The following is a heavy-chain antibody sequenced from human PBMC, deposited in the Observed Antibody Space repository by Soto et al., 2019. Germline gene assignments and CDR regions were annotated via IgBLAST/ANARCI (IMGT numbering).Heavy chain of an antibody. J-gene: IGHJ4*02. CDR1: GFTFDDYA. V-gene: IGHV3-9*01. D-gene: IGHD2-15*01. Sequence: GGSLRLSCAASGFTFDDYAMHWVRQAPGKGLEWVSGISWNSGSIGYADSVKGRFTMSRDNAKNSLYLQMNSLRAEDTALYYCAKDKSRLGWVAATGYFDYWGQGTLVTVSS. CDR2: ISWNSGSI. CDR3: AKDKSRLGWVAATGYFDY.